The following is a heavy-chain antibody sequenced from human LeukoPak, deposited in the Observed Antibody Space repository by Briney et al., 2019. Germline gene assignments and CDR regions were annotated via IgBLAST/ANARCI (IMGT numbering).Heavy chain of an antibody. J-gene: IGHJ4*02. CDR1: GFTFSSYG. CDR2: ISYDGSNK. Sequence: PGGSLRLSCAASGFTFSSYGMHWVRQAPGKGLEWVAVISYDGSNKYYADSVKGRFTISRDNSKNTLYLQMNSLRAEDTAVYYCAKIPSYSIQPPFDYWGRGTLVTVSS. V-gene: IGHV3-30*18. D-gene: IGHD4-11*01. CDR3: AKIPSYSIQPPFDY.